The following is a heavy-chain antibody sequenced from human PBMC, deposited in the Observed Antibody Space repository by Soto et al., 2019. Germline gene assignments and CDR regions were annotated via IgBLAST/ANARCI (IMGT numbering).Heavy chain of an antibody. V-gene: IGHV1-69*13. J-gene: IGHJ6*02. D-gene: IGHD5-18*01. CDR1: GGTFSSYA. CDR3: ARDRYSYGYAVPKYYGMDV. Sequence: GASVKVSCKASGGTFSSYAISWVQQAPGQGLEWMGGIIPIFGTANYAQKFQGRVTITADESTSTAYMELSSLRSEDTAVYYCARDRYSYGYAVPKYYGMDVWGQGTTVTVSS. CDR2: IIPIFGTA.